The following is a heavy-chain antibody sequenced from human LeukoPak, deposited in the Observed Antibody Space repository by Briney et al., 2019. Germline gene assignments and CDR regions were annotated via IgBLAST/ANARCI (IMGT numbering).Heavy chain of an antibody. CDR2: IYPSDSEP. CDR1: GYSLTSYW. V-gene: IGHV5-51*01. CDR3: ASPSGGPSSAFDI. Sequence: GESLKISCKGSGYSLTSYWLGWVRPMPRKGLEWMGIIYPSDSEPRYSTSFQGQVNISADKSISTAYLQWSSLKASDTAMYYCASPSGGPSSAFDIWGQGTMVTVSS. D-gene: IGHD3-10*01. J-gene: IGHJ3*02.